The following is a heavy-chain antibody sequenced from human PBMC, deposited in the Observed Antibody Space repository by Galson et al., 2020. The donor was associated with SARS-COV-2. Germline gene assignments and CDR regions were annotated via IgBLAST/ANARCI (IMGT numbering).Heavy chain of an antibody. D-gene: IGHD1-1*01. J-gene: IGHJ4*02. CDR1: GYIFIGYY. V-gene: IGHV1-2*02. CDR3: ARAVERWLTTH. CDR2: INPNSGDT. Sequence: ASVKVSCKASGYIFIGYYIHWLRPAPGEGLAWMGWINPNSGDTNYAQKFQGRVTMTRDTSISTVYMELSRLSSDDTAVYYCARAVERWLTTHWGQGTLVIVSS.